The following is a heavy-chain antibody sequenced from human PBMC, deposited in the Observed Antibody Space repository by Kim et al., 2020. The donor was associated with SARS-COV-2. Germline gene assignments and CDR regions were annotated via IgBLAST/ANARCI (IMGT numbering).Heavy chain of an antibody. CDR1: GFTFSSYA. CDR3: VKSKRWLQLGLDY. Sequence: GGSLSLSCSASGFTFSSYAMHWVRQAPGKGLEYVSAISSNGGSTYYADSVKGRFTISRDNSKNTLYLQMSSLRAEDTAVYYCVKSKRWLQLGLDYWGQGTLVTVSS. D-gene: IGHD5-12*01. CDR2: ISSNGGST. J-gene: IGHJ4*02. V-gene: IGHV3-64D*09.